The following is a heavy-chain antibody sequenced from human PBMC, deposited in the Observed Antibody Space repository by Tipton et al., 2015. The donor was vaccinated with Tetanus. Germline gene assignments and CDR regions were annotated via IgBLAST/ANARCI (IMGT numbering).Heavy chain of an antibody. J-gene: IGHJ2*01. V-gene: IGHV3-13*01. Sequence: GSLRLSCAASGFTFSSYDMHWVRQATGKGLEWGSVIGAAGDTYYPGSVKGRFTISRDNSENTLDLQMSSLTTDDTAVYFCAKGGDWIQVNWYFDLWGRGTLVKVSS. CDR1: GFTFSSYD. CDR3: AKGGDWIQVNWYFDL. D-gene: IGHD2-21*02. CDR2: IGAAGDT.